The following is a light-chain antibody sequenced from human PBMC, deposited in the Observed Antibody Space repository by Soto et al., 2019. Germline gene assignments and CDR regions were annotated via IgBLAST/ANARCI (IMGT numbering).Light chain of an antibody. Sequence: EIVMTQSPATLSVSPGERATLSCRASQSVSIDLAWYQQKPGQAPRLLIHGASSRATGIPDRFSGSGSGADFTLTISSLEPEDFAVYYCLQRSDWWTFGQGTKVDIK. CDR1: QSVSID. CDR3: LQRSDWWT. V-gene: IGKV3-11*01. J-gene: IGKJ1*01. CDR2: GAS.